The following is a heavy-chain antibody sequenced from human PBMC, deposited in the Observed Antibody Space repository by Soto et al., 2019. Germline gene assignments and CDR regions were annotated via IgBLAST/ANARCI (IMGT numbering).Heavy chain of an antibody. CDR2: FGGGGGRT. D-gene: IGHD6-19*01. CDR1: GFTFSNYA. Sequence: GGSLRLSCAASGFTFSNYAMSWVRQAPGKGVEWVSSFGGGGGRTFYADSVKGRFTISRDDSKNTLYLQMNSRRAEDTAVYYCAKSFQCDCWGQGALVTVSS. J-gene: IGHJ4*02. CDR3: AKSFQCDC. V-gene: IGHV3-23*01.